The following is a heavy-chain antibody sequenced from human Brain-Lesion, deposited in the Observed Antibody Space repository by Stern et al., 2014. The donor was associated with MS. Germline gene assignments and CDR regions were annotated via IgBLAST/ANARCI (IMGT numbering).Heavy chain of an antibody. D-gene: IGHD3/OR15-3a*01. CDR3: GRAGLDDTFDV. Sequence: QLQLQESGPGLVKPSETLSLTCSISGGSVSSNRYYWGWIRQPPGKGLEWIGIIYYRGATFYNPSLKSRVSISMAPSKTQFPLSLSSVTAADTAVYYCGRAGLDDTFDVWGQGTMVTVSS. CDR2: IYYRGAT. V-gene: IGHV4-39*01. J-gene: IGHJ3*01. CDR1: GGSVSSNRYY.